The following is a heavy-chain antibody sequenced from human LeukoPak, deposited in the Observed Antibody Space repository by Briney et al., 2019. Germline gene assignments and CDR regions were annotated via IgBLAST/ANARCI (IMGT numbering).Heavy chain of an antibody. V-gene: IGHV3-66*01. Sequence: GGSLRLSCAASGFTVSTNYMSWVRQAPGKGLEWVSVIYTGGSTYYADSVKGRFIISRDNAKNSLYLQMNSLRAEDTAVYYCARGCGGDCYSGHDYWGQGTLVTVSS. CDR3: ARGCGGDCYSGHDY. CDR2: IYTGGST. J-gene: IGHJ4*02. CDR1: GFTVSTNY. D-gene: IGHD2-21*02.